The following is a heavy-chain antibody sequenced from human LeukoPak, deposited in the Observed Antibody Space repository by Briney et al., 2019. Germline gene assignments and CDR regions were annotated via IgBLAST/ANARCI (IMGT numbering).Heavy chain of an antibody. V-gene: IGHV3-15*01. CDR1: GFIFSNAW. CDR2: IKRQTEGWTK. D-gene: IGHD3-16*02. CDR3: TTGVMITFGGVIVFDY. J-gene: IGHJ4*02. Sequence: PGGSLRLSCAASGFIFSNAWMNWARQTPGKGLEWVARIKRQTEGWTKDYAAPVKGRFTISRDDSKNTLYLQMNSLKTEDTAVYYCTTGVMITFGGVIVFDYWGQGTLVTVSS.